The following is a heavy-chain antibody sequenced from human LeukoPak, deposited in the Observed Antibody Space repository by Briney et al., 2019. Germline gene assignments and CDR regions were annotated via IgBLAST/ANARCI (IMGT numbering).Heavy chain of an antibody. Sequence: GASVKVSCKASGYTFTSYYMHWVLQAPGQGLEWMGIINPSGGSTSYAQKFQGRVTMTRDTSTSTVYMQLSSLRSEDTAVYYCARDVNPTRYSSSWLFDYWGQGTLVTVSS. V-gene: IGHV1-46*01. CDR2: INPSGGST. CDR1: GYTFTSYY. J-gene: IGHJ4*02. D-gene: IGHD6-13*01. CDR3: ARDVNPTRYSSSWLFDY.